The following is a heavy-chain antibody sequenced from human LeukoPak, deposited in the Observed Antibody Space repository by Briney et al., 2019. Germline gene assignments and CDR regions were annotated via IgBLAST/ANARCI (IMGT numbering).Heavy chain of an antibody. CDR1: GGTFSSYA. D-gene: IGHD3-22*01. J-gene: IGHJ4*02. Sequence: GASVKVSCKASGGTFSSYAISWVRQAPGQGLEWMGRIIPILGIANYAQKFQGRVTITAGKSTSTAYMELSSLRSEDTAVYYCARGADYYDSSGYYPESYWGQGTLVTVSS. CDR2: IIPILGIA. CDR3: ARGADYYDSSGYYPESY. V-gene: IGHV1-69*04.